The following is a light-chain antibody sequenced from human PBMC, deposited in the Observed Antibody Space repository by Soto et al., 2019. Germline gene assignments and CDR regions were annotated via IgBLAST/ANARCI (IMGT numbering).Light chain of an antibody. V-gene: IGKV1-5*03. CDR3: QQYSSYPWT. J-gene: IGKJ1*01. Sequence: DIQMTQSPSTLSASVGDRVTISCRASERISYWVAWYQQKPGEAPKLLIYRASTSQSGVPSRFSGSGSGTAFALTITSLQPDDIATYYCQQYSSYPWTFGQGTKVEV. CDR2: RAS. CDR1: ERISYW.